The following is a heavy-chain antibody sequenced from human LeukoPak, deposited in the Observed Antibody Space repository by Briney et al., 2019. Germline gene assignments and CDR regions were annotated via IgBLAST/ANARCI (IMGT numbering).Heavy chain of an antibody. J-gene: IGHJ4*02. CDR1: GFTFSSYA. V-gene: IGHV3-23*01. D-gene: IGHD3-22*01. Sequence: GGSLRLSCAASGFTFSSYAMSWVRQAPGKGLEWVSAISGSGGSTYYADSVKGRFTISRDNSKNTLYLQMNSLRAGDTAVYYCAKDLLKNYYDSSGYQAFDYWGQGTLVTVSS. CDR2: ISGSGGST. CDR3: AKDLLKNYYDSSGYQAFDY.